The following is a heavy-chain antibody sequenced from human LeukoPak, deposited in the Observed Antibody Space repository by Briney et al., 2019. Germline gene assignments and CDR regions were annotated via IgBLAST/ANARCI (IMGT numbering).Heavy chain of an antibody. CDR3: ARDMGRFDY. V-gene: IGHV3-23*01. Sequence: PGGSLRLSCSASGFTFTTYGMNWVRQAPGKGLEWVSGIGGSGTRTYYADSVKGRFTISRDNSKNSLYLQMNSLRAEDTAVYYCARDMGRFDYWGQGTLVTVSS. CDR2: IGGSGTRT. J-gene: IGHJ4*02. D-gene: IGHD3-10*01. CDR1: GFTFTTYG.